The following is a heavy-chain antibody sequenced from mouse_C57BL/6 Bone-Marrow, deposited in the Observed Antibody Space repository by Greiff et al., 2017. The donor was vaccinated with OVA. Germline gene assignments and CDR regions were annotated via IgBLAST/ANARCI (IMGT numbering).Heavy chain of an antibody. CDR3: ARRDIIITTVVATDWYFDV. Sequence: QVQLKESVPELVKPGASVKLSCKASGYTFTSYDINWVKQRPGQGLEWIGWIYPRDGSTKYNEKFKGKATLTVDTSSSTAYMELHSLTSEDSAVYFCARRDIIITTVVATDWYFDVWGTGTTVTVSS. J-gene: IGHJ1*03. CDR1: GYTFTSYD. V-gene: IGHV1-85*01. D-gene: IGHD1-1*01. CDR2: IYPRDGST.